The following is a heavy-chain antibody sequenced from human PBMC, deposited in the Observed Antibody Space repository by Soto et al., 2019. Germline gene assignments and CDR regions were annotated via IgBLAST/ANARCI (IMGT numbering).Heavy chain of an antibody. CDR3: ARGPYYYGSGSYYRGRWFDP. CDR2: IYYTGST. J-gene: IGHJ5*02. Sequence: QVQLQESGPGLVKPSETLSLTCSVSGGPVSSGSYYWSWIRQPPGKGLEWIGYIYYTGSTNYNPALKSRVAILIDTSKHQFSLKLTSVTAADTGVYFCARGPYYYGSGSYYRGRWFDPWGQGTLVTVSS. V-gene: IGHV4-61*01. CDR1: GGPVSSGSYY. D-gene: IGHD3-10*01.